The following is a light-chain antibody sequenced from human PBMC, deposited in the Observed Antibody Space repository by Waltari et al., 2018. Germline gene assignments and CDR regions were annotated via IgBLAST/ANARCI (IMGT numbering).Light chain of an antibody. J-gene: IGKJ1*01. CDR3: QQGHSTPRT. CDR1: QSINTY. Sequence: DIQMTQSPSSLSASVVDRVTITCRASQSINTYLSWYQQKSEKAPQLLIYAASSLQSGVPSRFSGSGSGTDFTLTITSLQPEDFATYYCQQGHSTPRTFGQGTKVEIK. CDR2: AAS. V-gene: IGKV1-39*01.